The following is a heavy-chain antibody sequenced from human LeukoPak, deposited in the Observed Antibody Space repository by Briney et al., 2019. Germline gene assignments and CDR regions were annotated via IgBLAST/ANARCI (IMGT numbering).Heavy chain of an antibody. J-gene: IGHJ3*02. CDR3: ARVAGYCSSTSCDVDAFDI. Sequence: GGSLRLSCVASGFTFSSYWMSWVRQAPGKGLEWVANIKQDGSEKYYVDSVKGRFTISRDNAKNSLYLQMNSLRAEDTAVYYCARVAGYCSSTSCDVDAFDIWGQGTMVTVSS. V-gene: IGHV3-7*01. D-gene: IGHD2-2*01. CDR2: IKQDGSEK. CDR1: GFTFSSYW.